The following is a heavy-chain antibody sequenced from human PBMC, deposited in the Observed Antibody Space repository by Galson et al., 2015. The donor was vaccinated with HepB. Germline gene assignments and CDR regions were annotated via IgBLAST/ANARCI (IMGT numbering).Heavy chain of an antibody. CDR2: ISGSGGST. V-gene: IGHV3-23*01. D-gene: IGHD3-22*01. CDR1: GFTFSSYA. Sequence: SLRLSCAASGFTFSSYAMSWVRQAPGKGLEWVSAISGSGGSTYYADSVKGRFTISRDNSKNTLYLQMNSLRAEDTAVYYCAKGEDYYDSSGSNGAFDIWGQGTMVTVSS. J-gene: IGHJ3*02. CDR3: AKGEDYYDSSGSNGAFDI.